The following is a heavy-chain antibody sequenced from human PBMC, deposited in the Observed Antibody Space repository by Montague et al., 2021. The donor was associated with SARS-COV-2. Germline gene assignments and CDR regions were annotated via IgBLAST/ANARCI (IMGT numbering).Heavy chain of an antibody. V-gene: IGHV4-39*01. D-gene: IGHD3-10*01. CDR2: IYYSGTT. CDR3: SGPLVRGVPKAFDI. Sequence: SETLSLTCTVSGGSITRNYYWGWIRQPPGKGLEWVGNIYYSGTTFINPSLVSRVTISVVASKNQFSLNLTSATAADTAVYYCSGPLVRGVPKAFDIWGQGALVIVSS. CDR1: GGSITRNYY. J-gene: IGHJ3*02.